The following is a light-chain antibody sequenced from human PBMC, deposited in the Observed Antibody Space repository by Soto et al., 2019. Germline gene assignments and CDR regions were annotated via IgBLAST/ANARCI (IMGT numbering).Light chain of an antibody. CDR2: NVS. J-gene: IGLJ2*01. V-gene: IGLV2-14*01. CDR1: SSDVGGYNS. CDR3: SSYTGSSAVV. Sequence: QSALTQPASVSGSPGQSITISCTGASSDVGGYNSVSWYQQHPGKAPKLMIYNVSNRPSGVSNRFSGSKSGNTASLTISGLQAEDEADYYCSSYTGSSAVVFGGGTQLTVL.